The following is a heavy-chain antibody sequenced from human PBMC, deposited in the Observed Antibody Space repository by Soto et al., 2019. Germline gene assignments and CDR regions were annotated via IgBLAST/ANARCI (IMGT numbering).Heavy chain of an antibody. CDR1: GGSISSGGYY. CDR3: ARVTYCISTSCPDWGYWFAP. J-gene: IGHJ5*02. V-gene: IGHV4-30-4*08. D-gene: IGHD2-2*01. CDR2: IYYSGST. Sequence: TSETLSLTCTVSGGSISSGGYYWSWIRQHPGKGLEWIGYIYYSGSTYYNPSLKSRVTISVDTSKNQFSLKLSSVTAADTAVYYCARVTYCISTSCPDWGYWFAPWGQGTLVTVSS.